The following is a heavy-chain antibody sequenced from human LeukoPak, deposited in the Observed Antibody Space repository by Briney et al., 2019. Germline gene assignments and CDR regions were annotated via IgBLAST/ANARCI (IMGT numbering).Heavy chain of an antibody. Sequence: SETLSLTCTVSGGSISSYYWNWIRQPPGKGLEWIGYIYYGGSTNYNPSLKSRVTISVDTSKNQFSLKLSSVTAADTAVYYCARGAIIGGDFDYWGQGTLVTVSS. CDR2: IYYGGST. J-gene: IGHJ4*02. CDR3: ARGAIIGGDFDY. V-gene: IGHV4-59*08. D-gene: IGHD2-21*01. CDR1: GGSISSYY.